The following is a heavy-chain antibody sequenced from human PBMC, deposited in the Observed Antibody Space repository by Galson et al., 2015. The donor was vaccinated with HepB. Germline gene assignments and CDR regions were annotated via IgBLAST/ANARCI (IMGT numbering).Heavy chain of an antibody. J-gene: IGHJ4*02. CDR2: ISGSGGST. Sequence: SLRLSCAASRFIFSNYAMGRVRQAPGKGLEWVASISGSGGSTNYADSVRGRFTISRDNSKNTLYLQMSSLRAEDTAVYYCAKAGYDFWTNYYTYFHYWGQGTLVSVSS. CDR3: AKAGYDFWTNYYTYFHY. D-gene: IGHD3-3*01. CDR1: RFIFSNYA. V-gene: IGHV3-23*01.